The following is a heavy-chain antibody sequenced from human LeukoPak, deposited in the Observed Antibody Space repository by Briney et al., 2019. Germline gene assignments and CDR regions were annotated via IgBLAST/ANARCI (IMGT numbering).Heavy chain of an antibody. CDR3: ARGLDAFDI. CDR2: INHSGST. Sequence: SETLSLTCAVYGGSFSGYYWSWIRQPPGKGLEWIGEINHSGSTNYNPSLKSRVTISVDTSKNQFSLKLSSVTAAATAVYYCARGLDAFDIWGQGTMVTVSS. J-gene: IGHJ3*02. V-gene: IGHV4-34*01. CDR1: GGSFSGYY.